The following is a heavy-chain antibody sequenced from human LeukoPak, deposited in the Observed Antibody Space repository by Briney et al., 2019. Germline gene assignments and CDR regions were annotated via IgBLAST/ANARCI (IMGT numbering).Heavy chain of an antibody. J-gene: IGHJ4*02. CDR2: IRGSGSHI. CDR1: AFIFSDEY. D-gene: IGHD7-27*01. CDR3: ARARVRVNAAWGYFDH. V-gene: IGHV3-11*01. Sequence: PGGSLRLSCAASAFIFSDEYMSWIRQAPGKGLEWVSYIRGSGSHIYYADSVKGRFTISRDNAKNSLYLQMDSLRAEDTAVYYCARARVRVNAAWGYFDHWGQGTLVTVSS.